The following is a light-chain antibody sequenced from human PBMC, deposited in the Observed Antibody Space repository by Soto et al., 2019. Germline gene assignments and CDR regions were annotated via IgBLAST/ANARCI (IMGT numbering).Light chain of an antibody. V-gene: IGKV3-11*01. CDR3: QQRRYWEIT. Sequence: EIVLTQSPATLSMSPGERATLSCRASKSVDSYLAWYQQKPGQAPRLLIYDASNRATGIPARFSGSGSGTDFTLTISSLEPEDFAVYYCQQRRYWEITFGQGTRLEIK. CDR2: DAS. J-gene: IGKJ5*01. CDR1: KSVDSY.